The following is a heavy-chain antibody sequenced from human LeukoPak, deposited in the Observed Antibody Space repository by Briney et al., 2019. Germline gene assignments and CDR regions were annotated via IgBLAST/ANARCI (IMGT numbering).Heavy chain of an antibody. J-gene: IGHJ4*02. D-gene: IGHD2-2*01. Sequence: SVKVSCKASGGTFSSYAISWVRQAPGQGLEWMGGIIPIFGTANYAQKFQGRVTITADESTSTAYMELSSLRSEDTAVYYCARSQRSEIVAVPAAMGYWGQGTLVTVSS. CDR1: GGTFSSYA. CDR2: IIPIFGTA. V-gene: IGHV1-69*13. CDR3: ARSQRSEIVAVPAAMGY.